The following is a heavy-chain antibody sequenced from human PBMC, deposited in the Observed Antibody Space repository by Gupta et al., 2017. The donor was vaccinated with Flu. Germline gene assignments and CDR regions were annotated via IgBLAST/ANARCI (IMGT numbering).Heavy chain of an antibody. Sequence: QVQLVQSGAEVKKPGSSVKVSCKASGGIFSNYAISWVRQAPGQRLEGMGGIVDIFGTTNYAEKSQGKVKVKQDEYTRSVYVELNRLRYEDKAIYYCARAGPTTWILRGMDVWGQGTTVTVSS. J-gene: IGHJ6*02. CDR3: ARAGPTTWILRGMDV. CDR1: GGIFSNYA. CDR2: IVDIFGTT. V-gene: IGHV1-69*01. D-gene: IGHD2-2*03.